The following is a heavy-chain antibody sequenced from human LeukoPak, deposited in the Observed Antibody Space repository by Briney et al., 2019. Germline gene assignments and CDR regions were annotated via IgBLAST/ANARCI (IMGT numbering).Heavy chain of an antibody. CDR2: ISYDGSNK. CDR3: ARSAYSSGWYRFAIDY. Sequence: PGGSLRLSCAASGFTFSSYAMHWVRQAPGKGLEWVAVISYDGSNKYYADSVKGRFTISRDNSKNTLYLQMNSLRADDTALYYCARSAYSSGWYRFAIDYWGQGTLVIVSS. D-gene: IGHD6-19*01. V-gene: IGHV3-30*04. J-gene: IGHJ4*02. CDR1: GFTFSSYA.